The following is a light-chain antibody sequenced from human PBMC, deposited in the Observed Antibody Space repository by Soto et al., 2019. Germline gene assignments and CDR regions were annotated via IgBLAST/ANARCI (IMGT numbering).Light chain of an antibody. J-gene: IGLJ1*01. V-gene: IGLV2-14*03. CDR3: SSYTSSTTSS. CDR1: SSDVGGYNY. CDR2: DVS. Sequence: QSALTQPASVSGSPGQSITISCTGTSSDVGGYNYVSWNQQHPGKAPKLMIYDVSNRPSGVSNRFSGSKSGNTASLTISGLQAEDEADYYCSSYTSSTTSSFGTGTKVTVL.